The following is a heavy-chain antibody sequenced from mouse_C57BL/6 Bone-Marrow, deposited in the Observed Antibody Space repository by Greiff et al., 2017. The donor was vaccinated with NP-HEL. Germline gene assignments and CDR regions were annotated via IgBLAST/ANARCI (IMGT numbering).Heavy chain of an antibody. Sequence: DVMLVESGGGLVKPGGSLKLSCAASGFTFSSYAMSWVRQTPEKRLEWVATISDCGSYTYYPDNVKGRVTISRDNAKNNLYLQMSHLKSEDTAMYYCARKQYYFDYWRQGTTLTVSS. D-gene: IGHD6-1*01. J-gene: IGHJ2*01. CDR3: ARKQYYFDY. CDR1: GFTFSSYA. V-gene: IGHV5-4*03. CDR2: ISDCGSYT.